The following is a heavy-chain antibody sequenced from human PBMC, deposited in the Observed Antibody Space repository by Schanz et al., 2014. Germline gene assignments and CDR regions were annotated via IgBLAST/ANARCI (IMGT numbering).Heavy chain of an antibody. J-gene: IGHJ3*02. CDR1: GFTFSDYS. CDR3: ARALAQSRMAFDI. V-gene: IGHV3-21*01. Sequence: EVHLVESGGGLVKPGGSLRLSCGASGFTFSDYSMNWVRQAPGKGLEWVSSISDSSSYIYYADSVKGRFTISRDNAKNSLYLQMSSLRAEDTAVYYCARALAQSRMAFDIWGQGTMVTVSS. CDR2: ISDSSSYI. D-gene: IGHD6-19*01.